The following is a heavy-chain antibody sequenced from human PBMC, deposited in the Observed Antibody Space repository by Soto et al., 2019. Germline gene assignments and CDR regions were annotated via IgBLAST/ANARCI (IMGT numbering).Heavy chain of an antibody. Sequence: PGESLKISCKGSGYSFTNYWIAWVRQMPGKGLEWMGITYPGDSDTKYSPSFQGQVTFSADKSISTAYLQWSSLKASDTAMYYCAFSSSSVNRFDPWGQGTLVTVSS. CDR3: AFSSSSVNRFDP. CDR1: GYSFTNYW. V-gene: IGHV5-51*01. CDR2: TYPGDSDT. D-gene: IGHD6-13*01. J-gene: IGHJ5*02.